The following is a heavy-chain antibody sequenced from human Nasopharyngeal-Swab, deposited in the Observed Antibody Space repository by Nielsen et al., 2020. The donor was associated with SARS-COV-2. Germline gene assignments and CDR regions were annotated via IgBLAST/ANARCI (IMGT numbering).Heavy chain of an antibody. V-gene: IGHV3-21*01. J-gene: IGHJ4*02. D-gene: IGHD3-10*01. Sequence: GGSLRLSCAASGFTFSSYSMNWVRQAPGKGLEWVSSISSSSYIYYADSVKGRFTISRDNAKNSLYLQMNSLRAEDTAVYYCASQNNYGSGSYNFDYWGQGTLVTVSS. CDR1: GFTFSSYS. CDR2: ISSSSYI. CDR3: ASQNNYGSGSYNFDY.